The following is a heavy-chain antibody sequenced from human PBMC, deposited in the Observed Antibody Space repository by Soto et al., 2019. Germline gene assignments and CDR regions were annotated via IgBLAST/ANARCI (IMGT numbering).Heavy chain of an antibody. J-gene: IGHJ5*02. CDR2: INHSGTI. Sequence: PSETLSLTCAVYGGSFSGYYWSWIRQPPGKGLEWIGEINHSGTINYNPSLKSRVTISLDTSKNQFSLNLTSVTAADTAVYYCARGRSTGWYLWFDPWGQGALVTVSS. D-gene: IGHD6-19*01. V-gene: IGHV4-34*01. CDR3: ARGRSTGWYLWFDP. CDR1: GGSFSGYY.